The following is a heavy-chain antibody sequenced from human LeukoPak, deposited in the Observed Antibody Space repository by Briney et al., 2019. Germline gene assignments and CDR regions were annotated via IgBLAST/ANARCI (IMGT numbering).Heavy chain of an antibody. Sequence: PSETLSLTCTVSDYTISSGYYWGWIRQAPGKGLEWIASMYDSGDTYYNPSLKSRVTISVDTSKNQFSLKLSSVTAADTAVYYCAIRTTVTSYYFDYWGQGTLVTASS. CDR2: MYDSGDT. D-gene: IGHD4-17*01. V-gene: IGHV4-38-2*02. CDR3: AIRTTVTSYYFDY. J-gene: IGHJ4*02. CDR1: DYTISSGYY.